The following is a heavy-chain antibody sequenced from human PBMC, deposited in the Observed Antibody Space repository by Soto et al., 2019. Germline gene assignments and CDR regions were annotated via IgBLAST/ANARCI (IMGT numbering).Heavy chain of an antibody. CDR3: AREWSQYSYYYGMDV. CDR1: GGSISSGGYY. J-gene: IGHJ6*02. V-gene: IGHV4-31*03. Sequence: QVQLQESGPGLVKPSQTLSLTCTVSGGSISSGGYYWSWIRQHPGKGLEWIGYIYYSGSTYYNPSLKSRVTISVVTSKNQFSLKLSSVTAADTAVYYCAREWSQYSYYYGMDVWGQGTTVTVSS. CDR2: IYYSGST. D-gene: IGHD1-26*01.